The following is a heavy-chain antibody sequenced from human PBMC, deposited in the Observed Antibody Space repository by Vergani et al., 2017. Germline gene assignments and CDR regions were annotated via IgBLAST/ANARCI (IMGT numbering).Heavy chain of an antibody. D-gene: IGHD6-19*01. Sequence: QVQLVQSGAEVKKPGASLKVSCKASGYTFTGYYMHWVRQAPGQGLEWMGWINPNSGGTNYAKKFQGWVTMTRDTTISTAYMGLSRLGSDDTAVYYGARAVAGYDAFDIWGQGTMVTVSS. V-gene: IGHV1-2*04. CDR3: ARAVAGYDAFDI. CDR2: INPNSGGT. CDR1: GYTFTGYY. J-gene: IGHJ3*02.